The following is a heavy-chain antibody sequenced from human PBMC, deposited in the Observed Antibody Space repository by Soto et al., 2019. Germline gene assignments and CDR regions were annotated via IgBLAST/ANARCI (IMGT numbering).Heavy chain of an antibody. CDR3: ARLVFHCLRGSCDDYSFYGLDV. D-gene: IGHD2-15*01. CDR1: GGSISSTDHH. J-gene: IGHJ6*02. Sequence: SETLSLTCTVSGGSISSTDHHWGWVRQPPGRGLEWLGSIYFAGSTFHNPALKSRATISVDTSRNQFSLRLTTVTASDTAVYYCARLVFHCLRGSCDDYSFYGLDVWGQGTTVTVSS. CDR2: IYFAGST. V-gene: IGHV4-39*01.